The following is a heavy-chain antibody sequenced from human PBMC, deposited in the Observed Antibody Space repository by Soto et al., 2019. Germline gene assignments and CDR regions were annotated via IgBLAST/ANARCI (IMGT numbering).Heavy chain of an antibody. Sequence: SVKVSCKASGGTFSSYAISWVRQAPGQGLEWMGGIIPIFGTANYAQKFQGRVTITADESTSTAYMELSSLRSEDTAVYYCASGERPYCRGGSCYFDYWGQGTLVTLSS. CDR2: IIPIFGTA. V-gene: IGHV1-69*13. CDR3: ASGERPYCRGGSCYFDY. J-gene: IGHJ4*02. CDR1: GGTFSSYA. D-gene: IGHD2-15*01.